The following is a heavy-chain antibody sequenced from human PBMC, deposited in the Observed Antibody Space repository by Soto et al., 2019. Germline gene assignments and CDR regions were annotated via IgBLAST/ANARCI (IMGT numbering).Heavy chain of an antibody. D-gene: IGHD2-8*01. CDR3: ARGVRYCSRAKCANGFDS. V-gene: IGHV2-5*02. J-gene: IGHJ5*01. Sequence: QITLKESGPTLVKPTQTLTLTCTFSGFSLSTSGVGVGWIRQPPGKALEWLALIYWDDDKRYSPSLNNRITISKDTSKIHGVLTIANVDHTDTATYYCARGVRYCSRAKCANGFDSWGQGTLVTVSS. CDR2: IYWDDDK. CDR1: GFSLSTSGVG.